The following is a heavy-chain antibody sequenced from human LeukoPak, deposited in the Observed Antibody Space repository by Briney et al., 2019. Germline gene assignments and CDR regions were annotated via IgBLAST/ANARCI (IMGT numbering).Heavy chain of an antibody. Sequence: TSETLSLTCAVYGGSFSGYYWSWIRQPPGKGLEWIGEINHSGSTNYNPSLKSRVTISVDTSKNQFSLKLSSVTAADTAVYYCARDPTYSSSWYFYYYYYMDVWGKGTTVTVSS. V-gene: IGHV4-34*01. CDR3: ARDPTYSSSWYFYYYYYMDV. J-gene: IGHJ6*03. CDR1: GGSFSGYY. D-gene: IGHD6-13*01. CDR2: INHSGST.